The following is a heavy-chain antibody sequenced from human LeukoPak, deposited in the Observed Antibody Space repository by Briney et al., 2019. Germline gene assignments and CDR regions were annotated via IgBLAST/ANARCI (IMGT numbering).Heavy chain of an antibody. V-gene: IGHV3-23*05. CDR2: ICRSGSDK. CDR1: GFAFCDFA. Sequence: GGSLRLSCAACGFAFCDFAMSWVCEAPGKGLAWVSIICRSGSDKYYADAVKSRFTISRDNSKNTLYLKMNSLRAEDTAVYYCAKAEKRDILTGDYTAFDAWGQGTLVTVTS. J-gene: IGHJ4*02. D-gene: IGHD3-9*01. CDR3: AKAEKRDILTGDYTAFDA.